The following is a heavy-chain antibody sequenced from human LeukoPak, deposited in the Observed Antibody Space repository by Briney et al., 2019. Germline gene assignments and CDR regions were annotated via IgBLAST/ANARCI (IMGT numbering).Heavy chain of an antibody. CDR3: AKRPEGRSYYYGMDV. Sequence: GGSLRLSCAASGFTISTYAMSWVRQAPGKGLEWVSTISGSGGSTYYADSVKGRFTISRDNSKNTLYLQMNSLRAEDTAEYYCAKRPEGRSYYYGMDVWGQGTAVTVSS. V-gene: IGHV3-23*01. CDR2: ISGSGGST. CDR1: GFTISTYA. J-gene: IGHJ6*02.